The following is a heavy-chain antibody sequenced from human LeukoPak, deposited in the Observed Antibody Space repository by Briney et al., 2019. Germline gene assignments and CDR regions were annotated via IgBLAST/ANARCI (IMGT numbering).Heavy chain of an antibody. CDR3: ASLASNYYYYMDV. J-gene: IGHJ6*03. Sequence: SVKVSCKASGYTFIAYYMHWVRQAPGQGLEWMGGIIPIFGTANYAQKFQGRVTITADKSTSTAYMELSSLRSEDTAVYYCASLASNYYYYMDVWGKGTTVTVSS. CDR1: GYTFIAYY. V-gene: IGHV1-69*06. CDR2: IIPIFGTA.